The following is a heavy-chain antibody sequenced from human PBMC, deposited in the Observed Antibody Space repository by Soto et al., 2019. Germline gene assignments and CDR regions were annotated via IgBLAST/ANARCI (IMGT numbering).Heavy chain of an antibody. J-gene: IGHJ6*02. D-gene: IGHD3-10*01. Sequence: SETLSLTCTVSGGSISSYYWSWIRQPPGKGLEWIGYIYYSGSTNYNPSLKSRVTISVDTSKNQFSLKLSSVTAADTAVYYCARRGYYYGSGKLYYYYGMDVWGQGTTVT. V-gene: IGHV4-59*08. CDR2: IYYSGST. CDR3: ARRGYYYGSGKLYYYYGMDV. CDR1: GGSISSYY.